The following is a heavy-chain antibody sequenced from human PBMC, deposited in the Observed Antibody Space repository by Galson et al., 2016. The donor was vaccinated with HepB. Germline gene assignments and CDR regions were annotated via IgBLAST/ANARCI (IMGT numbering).Heavy chain of an antibody. D-gene: IGHD6-13*01. V-gene: IGHV3-21*01. CDR3: ARRGAAAGIKFFQH. J-gene: IGHJ1*01. CDR1: GFTFSSYS. Sequence: SLRLSCAASGFTFSSYSMNWVRQAPGKGLEWVSSISSSSSYIYYADSVKGRFTISRDNAKNSLYLQMNSLRAEDTAVYYCARRGAAAGIKFFQHWGQGTLVTVSS. CDR2: ISSSSSYI.